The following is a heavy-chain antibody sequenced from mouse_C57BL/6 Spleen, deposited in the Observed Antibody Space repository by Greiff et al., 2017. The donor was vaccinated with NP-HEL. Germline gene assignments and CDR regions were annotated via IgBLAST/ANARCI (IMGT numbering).Heavy chain of an antibody. Sequence: EVQRVESGAELVKPGASVKLSCTASGFNIKDYYMHWVKQRTEQGLEWIGRIDPEDGETKYAPKFQGKATITADTSSNTAYLQLSSLTSEDTAVYYCALITTVVATDFDYWGQGTTLTVSS. CDR3: ALITTVVATDFDY. D-gene: IGHD1-1*01. CDR2: IDPEDGET. J-gene: IGHJ2*01. V-gene: IGHV14-2*01. CDR1: GFNIKDYY.